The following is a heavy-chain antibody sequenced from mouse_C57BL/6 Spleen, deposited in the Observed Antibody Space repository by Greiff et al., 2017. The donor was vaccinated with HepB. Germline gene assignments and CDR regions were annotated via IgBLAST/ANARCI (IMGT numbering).Heavy chain of an antibody. D-gene: IGHD2-3*01. Sequence: EVKLLESGPGLVKPSQSLSLTCSVTGYSITSGYYWNWIRQFPGNKLEWMGYISYDGSNNYNPSLKNRISITRDTSKNQFFLKLNSVTTEDTATYYCAREGYYTRYFDVWGTGTTVTVSS. CDR3: AREGYYTRYFDV. J-gene: IGHJ1*03. CDR2: ISYDGSN. V-gene: IGHV3-6*01. CDR1: GYSITSGYY.